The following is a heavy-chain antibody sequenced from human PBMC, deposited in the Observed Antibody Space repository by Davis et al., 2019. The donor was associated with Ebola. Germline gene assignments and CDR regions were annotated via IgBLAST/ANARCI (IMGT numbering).Heavy chain of an antibody. CDR2: ISAYNGNT. CDR3: ARDDPYDYIWGSYAGSGMDV. D-gene: IGHD3-16*01. J-gene: IGHJ6*02. CDR1: GYTFTSYG. V-gene: IGHV1-18*01. Sequence: AASVKVSCKASGYTFTSYGISWVRQAPGQGLEWMGWISAYNGNTNYAQKFQGRVTMTRDTSTSTVYMELSSLRSEDTAVYYCARDDPYDYIWGSYAGSGMDVWGQGTTVTVSS.